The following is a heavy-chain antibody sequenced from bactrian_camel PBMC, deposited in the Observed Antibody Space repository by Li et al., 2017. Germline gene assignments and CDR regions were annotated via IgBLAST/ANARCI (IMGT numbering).Heavy chain of an antibody. V-gene: IGHV3S53*01. Sequence: HVQLVESGGGLVQPGGSLRLSCAISKDLWRRYANYCIGWFRQPPGKEREAVAAVDINGRIRYLDSAKGRFTFSQDNAKKILTLQMNSLKTEDTGMYYCAGQGDYCGSFQARDYVVWGRGTQVTVS. J-gene: IGHJ4*01. CDR3: AGQGDYCGSFQARDYVV. CDR1: KDLWRRYANYC. CDR2: VDINGRI. D-gene: IGHD3*01.